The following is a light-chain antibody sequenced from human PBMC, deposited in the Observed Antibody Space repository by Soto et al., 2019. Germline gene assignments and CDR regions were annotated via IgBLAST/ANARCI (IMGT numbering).Light chain of an antibody. J-gene: IGKJ4*01. CDR3: QQYNNWPLT. Sequence: EVVMTQSPATRSVSAGQRATLSCRASQSVSSNLAWYQQRPGQAPRLLIYGASARATGIPARFSGSGSGTEFSLTISSLQSGDFAVYYCQQYNNWPLTFGGGTKAEIK. CDR1: QSVSSN. V-gene: IGKV3-15*01. CDR2: GAS.